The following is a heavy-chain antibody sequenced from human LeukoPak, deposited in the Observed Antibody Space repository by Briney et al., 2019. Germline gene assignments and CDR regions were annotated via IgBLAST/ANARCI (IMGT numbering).Heavy chain of an antibody. CDR3: AREGFWYDSSGSPDAFDI. CDR2: IYHSGST. CDR1: GGSISSSSYY. J-gene: IGHJ3*02. D-gene: IGHD3-22*01. V-gene: IGHV4-39*07. Sequence: SETLSLTCTVSGGSISSSSYYWGWIRQPPGKGLEWIGSIYHSGSTYYNPSLKSRVTISVDTSKNQFSPKLSSVTAADTAVYYCAREGFWYDSSGSPDAFDIWGQGTMVTVSS.